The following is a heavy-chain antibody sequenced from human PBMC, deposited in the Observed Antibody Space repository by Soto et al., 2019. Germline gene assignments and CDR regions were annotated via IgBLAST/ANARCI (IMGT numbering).Heavy chain of an antibody. D-gene: IGHD6-19*01. Sequence: PGGSLRLSCAASGFTFSSYSMNWVRQAPGKGLEWVSSISSSSSYIYYADSVKGRFTISRDNAKNSLYLQMNSLRAEDTAVYYCARDIVMAVAGMGKLNYYYGMDVWGQGTTVTVSS. J-gene: IGHJ6*02. CDR1: GFTFSSYS. V-gene: IGHV3-21*01. CDR2: ISSSSSYI. CDR3: ARDIVMAVAGMGKLNYYYGMDV.